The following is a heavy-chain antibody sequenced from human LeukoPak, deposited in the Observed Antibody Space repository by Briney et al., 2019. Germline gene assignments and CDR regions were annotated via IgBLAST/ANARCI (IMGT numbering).Heavy chain of an antibody. V-gene: IGHV3-30*12. CDR2: VEHDGTTK. CDR3: ARDPPRIAAAGTKAFDI. D-gene: IGHD6-13*01. CDR1: GFTFASLG. J-gene: IGHJ3*02. Sequence: GGSLRLSCAASGFTFASLGMHWVRQAPGKGLEWVAFVEHDGTTKYYADSVKGRFSISRDNAKNSLYLQMNSLRAEDTAVYYCARDPPRIAAAGTKAFDIWGQGTMVTVSS.